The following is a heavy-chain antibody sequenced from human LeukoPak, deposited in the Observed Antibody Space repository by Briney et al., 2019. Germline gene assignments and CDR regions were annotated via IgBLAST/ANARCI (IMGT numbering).Heavy chain of an antibody. CDR2: ISSSSSYI. Sequence: PGGSLRLSCAASGFTFSSYAMSWVRQAPGKGLEWVSSISSSSSYIYYADSVKGRFTISRDNAKSSLYLQMNSLRAEDTAVYYCARDGGSGNPVFVHDYWGQGTLVTVSS. D-gene: IGHD3-16*01. CDR3: ARDGGSGNPVFVHDY. J-gene: IGHJ4*02. CDR1: GFTFSSYA. V-gene: IGHV3-21*01.